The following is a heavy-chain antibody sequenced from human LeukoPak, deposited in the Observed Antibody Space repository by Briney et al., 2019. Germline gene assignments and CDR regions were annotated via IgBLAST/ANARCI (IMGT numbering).Heavy chain of an antibody. Sequence: GGSLRLSCAASGFTVNSNYMSWVRQAPGKGLEWVSVIYSGGSTYYTDSVKGRFTISRDNSKNTLYLQLNSLRAEDTAVYYCAKQSAGSAAWYSLHYDFWGQGTLVTVSS. V-gene: IGHV3-53*01. J-gene: IGHJ4*02. CDR1: GFTVNSNY. CDR2: IYSGGST. D-gene: IGHD6-13*01. CDR3: AKQSAGSAAWYSLHYDF.